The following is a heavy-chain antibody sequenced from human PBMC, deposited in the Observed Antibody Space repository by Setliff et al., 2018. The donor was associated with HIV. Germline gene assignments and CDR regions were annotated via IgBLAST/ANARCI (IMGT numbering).Heavy chain of an antibody. D-gene: IGHD6-19*01. Sequence: PSETLSLTCAVYGGSFSGFYWSWIRQSPGKGLEWIGSIYQTGTTYYNPSLKSRVTISVDTSQNQFSLRLSSVTAADTAVYYCASQPAYSTDWYPPGYFDFWGQGTLVTVSS. J-gene: IGHJ4*02. CDR2: IYQTGTT. V-gene: IGHV4-34*01. CDR1: GGSFSGFY. CDR3: ASQPAYSTDWYPPGYFDF.